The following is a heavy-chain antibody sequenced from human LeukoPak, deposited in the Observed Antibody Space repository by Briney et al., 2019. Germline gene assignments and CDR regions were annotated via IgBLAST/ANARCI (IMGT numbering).Heavy chain of an antibody. CDR3: AGEPPAEQAWYYGMDV. D-gene: IGHD1-26*01. V-gene: IGHV4-61*01. J-gene: IGHJ6*02. Sequence: SETLSLTCTVSGGSVSSGSYYWSWIRQPPGKGLEWIGYIYYSGSTNYNPSLKSRVTISVDTSKNQFSLKLSSVTAADTAVYYCAGEPPAEQAWYYGMDVWGQGTTVTVSS. CDR2: IYYSGST. CDR1: GGSVSSGSYY.